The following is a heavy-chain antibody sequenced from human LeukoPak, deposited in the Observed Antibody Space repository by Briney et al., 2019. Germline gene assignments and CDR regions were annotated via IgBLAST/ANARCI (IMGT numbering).Heavy chain of an antibody. Sequence: GGSLRLSREASGFTFSSHWMHWVRQDPGRGLLWVSRIDSFGNTMGYADFVKGRFIISRDNAKNTLYLEMNSLREEDTAVYYCARNNWGIDYWGRGALVTVSS. D-gene: IGHD7-27*01. V-gene: IGHV3-74*01. CDR2: IDSFGNTM. CDR3: ARNNWGIDY. CDR1: GFTFSSHW. J-gene: IGHJ4*02.